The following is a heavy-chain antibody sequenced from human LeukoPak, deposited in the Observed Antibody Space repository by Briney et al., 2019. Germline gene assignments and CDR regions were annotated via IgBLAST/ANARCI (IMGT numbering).Heavy chain of an antibody. D-gene: IGHD4-23*01. J-gene: IGHJ4*02. V-gene: IGHV4-4*07. Sequence: PSETLSLTCTVSLGSINNYYWSWIRQPAGKGLEWIGRIYKSGTTYYSPSLQSRVTMSIDTSKSQFSLRLSAVTAADTAIYYCARVFGGNSLDHWGQGILVAVSS. CDR2: IYKSGTT. CDR3: ARVFGGNSLDH. CDR1: LGSINNYY.